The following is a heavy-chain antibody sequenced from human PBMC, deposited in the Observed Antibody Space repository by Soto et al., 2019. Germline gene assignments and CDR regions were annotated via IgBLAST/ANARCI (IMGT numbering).Heavy chain of an antibody. V-gene: IGHV4-31*03. CDR3: ARVGRYFDWLTIDY. CDR2: IYYSGST. CDR1: GDSISSGGHY. Sequence: SETLSLTCTVSGDSISSGGHYWSWIRQHPGKGLEWIGYIYYSGSTYYNPPLKSRVSIPVDTSKNQFSLKLSSVTAADTAVYYCARVGRYFDWLTIDYWGQGTLVTVSS. D-gene: IGHD3-9*01. J-gene: IGHJ4*02.